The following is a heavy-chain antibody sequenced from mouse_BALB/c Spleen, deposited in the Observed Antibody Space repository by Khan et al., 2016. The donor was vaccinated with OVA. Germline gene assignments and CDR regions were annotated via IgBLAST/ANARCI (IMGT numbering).Heavy chain of an antibody. V-gene: IGHV5-17*02. CDR1: GFTFSNFG. CDR3: ARAGGNFHWYFDV. J-gene: IGHJ1*01. CDR2: MSSGSSTI. Sequence: EVQVVESGGGLVQPGGSRKLSCAASGFTFSNFGMHWVRQAPKKGLEWVAYMSSGSSTIYFVDTVKGRFTISRDNLKNIVFLQMTSLRSEDTAMYYCARAGGNFHWYFDVWGAGTSVTVSS.